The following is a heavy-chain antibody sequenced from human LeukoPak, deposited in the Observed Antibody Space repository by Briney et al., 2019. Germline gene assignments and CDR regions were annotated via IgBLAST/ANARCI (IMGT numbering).Heavy chain of an antibody. Sequence: GASVKVSCKVSGYTLTELSMHWVRQAPGKGLEWMGGFDPEDGETIYAQKFQGRVTMTEDTSTDTAYMELSRLRSDDTAVYYCAIRSEKYGSGSYYFDYWGQGTLVTVSS. J-gene: IGHJ4*02. CDR2: FDPEDGET. V-gene: IGHV1-24*01. D-gene: IGHD3-10*01. CDR1: GYTLTELS. CDR3: AIRSEKYGSGSYYFDY.